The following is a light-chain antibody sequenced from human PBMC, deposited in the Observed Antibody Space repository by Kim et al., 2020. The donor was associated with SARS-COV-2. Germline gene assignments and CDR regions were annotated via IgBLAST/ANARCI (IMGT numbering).Light chain of an antibody. V-gene: IGLV1-51*01. J-gene: IGLJ3*02. Sequence: GQKVTISCSGSSTNIGNNYVPWYQQLPGTAPKLLIYDNNKRPSGIPDRFSGSKSGTSATLGITGLQTGDEADYYCRTWDSSLSAWVFGGGTQLTVL. CDR1: STNIGNNY. CDR3: RTWDSSLSAWV. CDR2: DNN.